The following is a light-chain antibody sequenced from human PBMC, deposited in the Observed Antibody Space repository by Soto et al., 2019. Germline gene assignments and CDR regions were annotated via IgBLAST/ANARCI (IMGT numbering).Light chain of an antibody. V-gene: IGKV1-6*01. Sequence: AIQMTQSPSSLSASVGDRVIITCRASQAIRTELGWYQQRPGKAPKLLIYGTSNLQSGVPSRFSGSGSGTDFTLTINGLQPEDFATYYCLQDYSYPRTFGQWTKVDVK. CDR3: LQDYSYPRT. J-gene: IGKJ1*01. CDR1: QAIRTE. CDR2: GTS.